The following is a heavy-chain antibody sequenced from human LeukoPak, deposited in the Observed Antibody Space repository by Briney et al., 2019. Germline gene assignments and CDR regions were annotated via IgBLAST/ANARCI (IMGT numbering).Heavy chain of an antibody. J-gene: IGHJ4*02. D-gene: IGHD3-3*01. Sequence: GGSLRLSCTTSGFTFSNYWMSSVRQAPGKGLVWVSRLKSVGTGIPYTDSVEGRFTISRDNANNTLYLQMNSLRDENTAVYYCVRGQTIDYWGQGTLDSVS. CDR1: GFTFSNYW. CDR2: LKSVGTGI. V-gene: IGHV3-74*01. CDR3: VRGQTIDY.